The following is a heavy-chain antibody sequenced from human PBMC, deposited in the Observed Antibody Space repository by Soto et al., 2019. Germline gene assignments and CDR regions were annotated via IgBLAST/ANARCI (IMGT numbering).Heavy chain of an antibody. D-gene: IGHD5-12*01. CDR3: ARDGSGYASFDY. Sequence: PSETLSLTCSVSGGSISSGGDYWSWIRQHPEKGLEWIGYIYYSGSTYYNPSLKSRVTISVDTSENKFSLKLTSVTAADTAVYYCARDGSGYASFDYWGQGTLVTVSS. CDR2: IYYSGST. J-gene: IGHJ4*02. V-gene: IGHV4-31*03. CDR1: GGSISSGGDY.